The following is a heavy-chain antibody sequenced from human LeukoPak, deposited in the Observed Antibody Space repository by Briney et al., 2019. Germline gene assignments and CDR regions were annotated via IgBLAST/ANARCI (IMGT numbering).Heavy chain of an antibody. Sequence: GESLQISCEGSGFNFARYWIGWVRQMPGKGLDYMGIIYIGHSDARYSPSFQGHVTMSADKSTGTAFLQWSSLQASDTGIYYCARLIDWYFDLWGRGTLVTVSS. CDR2: IYIGHSDA. V-gene: IGHV5-51*01. CDR1: GFNFARYW. J-gene: IGHJ2*01. CDR3: ARLIDWYFDL.